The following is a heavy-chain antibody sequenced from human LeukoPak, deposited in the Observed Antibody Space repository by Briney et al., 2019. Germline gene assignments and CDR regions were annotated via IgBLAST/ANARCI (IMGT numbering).Heavy chain of an antibody. J-gene: IGHJ4*02. V-gene: IGHV4-34*01. Sequence: SETLSLTCAVYGGSFSGYYWSWIRQPPGKGLEWIGEINHSGSTNYNPSLKSRVTISVDTSKNQFSLKLSSVTAADTAVYYCARNHYYGSGSHHDYWGRGTLVTVSS. CDR1: GGSFSGYY. CDR3: ARNHYYGSGSHHDY. CDR2: INHSGST. D-gene: IGHD3-10*01.